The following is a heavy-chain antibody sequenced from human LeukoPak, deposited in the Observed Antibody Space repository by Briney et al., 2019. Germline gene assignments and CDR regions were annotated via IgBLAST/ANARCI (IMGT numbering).Heavy chain of an antibody. CDR1: GFTFSSYS. J-gene: IGHJ4*02. Sequence: GGSLRLSCAASGFTFSSYSMNWVRQAPGKGLEWVSYISSSSSTIYYADSVKGRFTISRDNAKNSLYLQMNSLRAEDTAVYCCAREPIAAAGTGLFDYWGQGTLVTVSS. CDR2: ISSSSSTI. V-gene: IGHV3-48*04. CDR3: AREPIAAAGTGLFDY. D-gene: IGHD6-13*01.